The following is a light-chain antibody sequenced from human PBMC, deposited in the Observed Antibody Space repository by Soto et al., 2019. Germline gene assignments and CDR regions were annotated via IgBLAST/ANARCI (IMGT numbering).Light chain of an antibody. J-gene: IGLJ3*02. V-gene: IGLV2-23*01. CDR3: CSYAPGYTGV. CDR2: EDN. CDR1: SSDVGSYNL. Sequence: QSALTQPASVSGSPGQSITVSCTGTSSDVGSYNLVSWYQHHLDKSPKLIIYEDNARPSGVSNRFSGTKSVNTASLTISGLQAEDEADYYCCSYAPGYTGVFGGGTKLTVL.